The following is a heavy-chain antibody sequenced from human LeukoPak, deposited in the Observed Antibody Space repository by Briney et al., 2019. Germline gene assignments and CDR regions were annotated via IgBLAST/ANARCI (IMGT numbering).Heavy chain of an antibody. J-gene: IGHJ4*02. V-gene: IGHV6-1*01. CDR3: AREINSGSYSVDY. Sequence: SQTLSLTCAISGDSVSSNSAALNWIRQSPSRGLEWLVRTYYRSKWYNDYAVSVKSRITINPDTSKNQFSLQLNSVTPEDTAVYYCAREINSGSYSVDYWGQGTLVTVSS. D-gene: IGHD1-26*01. CDR1: GDSVSSNSAA. CDR2: TYYRSKWYN.